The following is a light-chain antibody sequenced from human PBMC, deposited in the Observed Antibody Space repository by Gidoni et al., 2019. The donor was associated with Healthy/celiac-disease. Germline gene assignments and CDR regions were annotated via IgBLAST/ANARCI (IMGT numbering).Light chain of an antibody. CDR2: DAS. CDR1: QSVSSY. Sequence: EIVFTQSPATLSLSPGERATLSCRASQSVSSYLAWYQQKTGQAPRLLIYDASNRATGIPARFSGSGSETNFTLTISNLEPEDFAVYYCQQRSNWPVFGGGTKVEIK. V-gene: IGKV3-11*01. J-gene: IGKJ4*01. CDR3: QQRSNWPV.